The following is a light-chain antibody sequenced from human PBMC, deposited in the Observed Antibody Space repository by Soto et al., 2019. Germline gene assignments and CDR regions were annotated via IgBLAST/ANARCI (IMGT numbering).Light chain of an antibody. Sequence: DIQMTQSPSTLSASVGDRVTITCRASQSVSSWLAWYQQKPGEAPNLLIFDASNLESGVPSRFSGSGSGTEFTLTISSLQPDDFATYYCQQYNRYPLTFGGATTVEIK. CDR2: DAS. CDR3: QQYNRYPLT. CDR1: QSVSSW. V-gene: IGKV1-5*01. J-gene: IGKJ4*01.